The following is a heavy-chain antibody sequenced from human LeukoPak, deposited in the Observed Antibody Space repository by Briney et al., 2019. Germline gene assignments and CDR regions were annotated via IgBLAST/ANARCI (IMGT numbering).Heavy chain of an antibody. CDR1: EFTFSSYA. Sequence: QSGGSLRLSCAASEFTFSSYAMQWVRQAPGKGLEYVSAISSNGGTTYYANSVKGRFTISRDNSKNTLYLQMGSLRAEDVAVYYCATGYDNSGYYQYWGQGTLVTVSS. D-gene: IGHD3-22*01. CDR2: ISSNGGTT. J-gene: IGHJ4*02. CDR3: ATGYDNSGYYQY. V-gene: IGHV3-64*01.